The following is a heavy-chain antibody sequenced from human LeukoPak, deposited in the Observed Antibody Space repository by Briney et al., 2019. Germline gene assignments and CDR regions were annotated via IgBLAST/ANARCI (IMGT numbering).Heavy chain of an antibody. V-gene: IGHV1-18*04. CDR2: ISVYNGNT. Sequence: ASVKVSCKTSGHTFTRYGISWVRQAPGQGLEWMGWISVYNGNTNYAQKFQGRGNMTTDTSTSTAYMELRSLRSDDTAVYYCARDCSGGSCHFDYWGQGTLVTVPS. D-gene: IGHD2-15*01. CDR3: ARDCSGGSCHFDY. J-gene: IGHJ4*02. CDR1: GHTFTRYG.